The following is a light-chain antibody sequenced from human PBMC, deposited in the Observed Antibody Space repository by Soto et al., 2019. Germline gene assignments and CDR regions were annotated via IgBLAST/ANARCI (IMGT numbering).Light chain of an antibody. CDR2: AAS. J-gene: IGKJ2*01. CDR3: QQLNSYPYT. CDR1: QGISSY. Sequence: IQLTQSPSSLSASVGDRVTIACRASQGISSYLAWYQQKPGKAPNLLIYAASTLQSGVPSRFSGSGSGTDVTLTISSLQPEDFATYYCQQLNSYPYTFGQGTKLEIK. V-gene: IGKV1-9*01.